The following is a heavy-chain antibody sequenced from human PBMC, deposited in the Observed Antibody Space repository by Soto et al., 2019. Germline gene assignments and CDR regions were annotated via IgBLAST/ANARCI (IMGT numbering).Heavy chain of an antibody. CDR2: IYYSGST. V-gene: IGHV4-31*03. Sequence: PSETLSLTCTVSGGSISSGGYYLSWIRQHPGKGLEWIGYIYYSGSTYYNPSLKSRVTISVDTSKNQFSLKLSSVTAADTAVYYCANYYDSSGYYGPHAFDIWGQGTMVTVSS. J-gene: IGHJ3*02. CDR3: ANYYDSSGYYGPHAFDI. CDR1: GGSISSGGYY. D-gene: IGHD3-22*01.